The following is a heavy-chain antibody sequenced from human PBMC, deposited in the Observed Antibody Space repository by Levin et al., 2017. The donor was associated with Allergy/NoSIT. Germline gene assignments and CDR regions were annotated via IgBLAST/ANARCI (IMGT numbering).Heavy chain of an antibody. CDR2: IYYSGST. J-gene: IGHJ4*02. V-gene: IGHV4-59*01. D-gene: IGHD6-13*01. Sequence: SETLSLTCTVSGGSISSYYWSWIRQPPGKGLEWIGYIYYSGSTNYNPSLKSRVTISVDTSKNQFSLKLSSVTAADTAVYYCAIMKTSSRIDYWGQGTLVTVSS. CDR1: GGSISSYY. CDR3: AIMKTSSRIDY.